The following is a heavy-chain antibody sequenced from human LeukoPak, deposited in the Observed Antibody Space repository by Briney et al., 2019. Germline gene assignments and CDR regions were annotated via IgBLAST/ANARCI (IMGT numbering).Heavy chain of an antibody. D-gene: IGHD3-10*01. CDR1: GFTFSSYA. V-gene: IGHV3-23*01. CDR2: INGSGGST. CDR3: TTPKTGWFGELLDDY. Sequence: GGSLRLSCAATGFTFSSYAMSWVRQAPGKGLEWVSDINGSGGSTYYADSVRGRFTISRDNSKNTLYLQMNSLRAEDTAVYYCTTPKTGWFGELLDDYWGQGTLVTVSS. J-gene: IGHJ4*02.